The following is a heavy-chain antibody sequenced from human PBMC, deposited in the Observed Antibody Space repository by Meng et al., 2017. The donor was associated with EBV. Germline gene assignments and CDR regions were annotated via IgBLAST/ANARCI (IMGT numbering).Heavy chain of an antibody. CDR1: GYTFTSYE. CDR3: ARAEIAAAGRLDY. V-gene: IGHV1-8*01. J-gene: IGHJ4*02. D-gene: IGHD6-13*01. CDR2: MNPNSGNT. Sequence: QVQVVQSGAEVKKPGASVKVSCKASGYTFTSYEINWVRQATGQGLEWMGWMNPNSGNTGYAQKFQGRVTMTRNTSISTAYMELSSLRSEDTAVYYCARAEIAAAGRLDYWGQGTLVTVSS.